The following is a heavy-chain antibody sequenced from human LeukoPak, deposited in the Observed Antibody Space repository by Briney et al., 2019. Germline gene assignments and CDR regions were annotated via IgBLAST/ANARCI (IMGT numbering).Heavy chain of an antibody. CDR1: GGSISSYY. D-gene: IGHD3-10*01. J-gene: IGHJ4*02. V-gene: IGHV4-59*01. CDR2: IYYSGCT. Sequence: SETLSLTCTVSGGSISSYYWSWIRQPPGKGLEWIGYIYYSGCTNYNPSLKSRVTISVDTSKNQFSLKLSSVTAADTAVYYCAREYGSGSYIDYWGQGTLVTVSS. CDR3: AREYGSGSYIDY.